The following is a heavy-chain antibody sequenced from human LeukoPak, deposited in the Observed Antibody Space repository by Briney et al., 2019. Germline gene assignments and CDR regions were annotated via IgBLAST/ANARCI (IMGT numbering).Heavy chain of an antibody. Sequence: PGGSLRLSCAASGFTFSSYSMNWVRQAPGKGLEWVSYISSSSSYIYYADSVKGRFTISRDNAKNSLYLQMNSLRDEDTAVYYCARDSYYCGGDCYSGGYYFDYWGQGTLVTVSS. CDR1: GFTFSSYS. J-gene: IGHJ4*02. CDR3: ARDSYYCGGDCYSGGYYFDY. CDR2: ISSSSSYI. D-gene: IGHD2-21*02. V-gene: IGHV3-21*05.